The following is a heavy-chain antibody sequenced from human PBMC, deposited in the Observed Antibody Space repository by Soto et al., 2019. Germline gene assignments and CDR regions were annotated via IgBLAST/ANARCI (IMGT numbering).Heavy chain of an antibody. CDR2: FYYSGIT. J-gene: IGHJ5*02. D-gene: IGHD3-16*01. CDR1: GGSIRRRGYY. Sequence: QVQLQESGPGVVKTSQTLSLTCTVSGGSIRRRGYYWGWIRHRPGEGLQWIGFFYYSGITDYNPSLRSRAVISADTSKNQVFLQLSSVTAADTAVYYCASSGAREGDWFDPWGQGTLVTVSS. CDR3: ASSGAREGDWFDP. V-gene: IGHV4-31*03.